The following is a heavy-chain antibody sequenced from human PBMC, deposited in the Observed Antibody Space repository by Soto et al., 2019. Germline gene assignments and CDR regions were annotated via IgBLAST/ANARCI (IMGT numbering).Heavy chain of an antibody. CDR1: GFTFGSYA. J-gene: IGHJ6*02. D-gene: IGHD3-22*01. CDR2: IRSKAYGGTT. V-gene: IGHV3-49*03. CDR3: TLPPHYDRCHYYYGMDV. Sequence: GSLGLSCTASGFTFGSYAMSWFRQAPGKGLKWVGFIRSKAYGGTTEYAASVKGRFTISRDDSKSIAYLQMNSLKTEDTAVYYCTLPPHYDRCHYYYGMDVWDQGPTVTVSS.